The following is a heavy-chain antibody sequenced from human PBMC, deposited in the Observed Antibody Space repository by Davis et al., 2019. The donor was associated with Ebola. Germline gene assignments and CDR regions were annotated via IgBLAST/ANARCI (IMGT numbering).Heavy chain of an antibody. V-gene: IGHV4-39*01. CDR3: ARHSISYYYDSSGYYLVPSGAFDI. CDR2: VFYSGNT. D-gene: IGHD3-22*01. J-gene: IGHJ3*02. Sequence: MPSETLSLTCTVSGGSISTSSYYWVWIRQPPGKGLEWIGSVFYSGNTYYNPSLKSRVTISVDTSKNQFSLKLSSVTAADTAVYYCARHSISYYYDSSGYYLVPSGAFDIWGQGTMVTVSS. CDR1: GGSISTSSYY.